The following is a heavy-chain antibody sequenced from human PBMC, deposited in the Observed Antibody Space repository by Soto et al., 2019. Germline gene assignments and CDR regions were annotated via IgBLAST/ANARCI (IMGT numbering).Heavy chain of an antibody. J-gene: IGHJ6*02. CDR2: ISGSGGST. D-gene: IGHD2-15*01. CDR3: AKDRVVVVASYGMDV. V-gene: IGHV3-23*01. Sequence: EVQLLESGGGLVQPGGSLRLSCAASGFTFSSYAMSWVRQAPGKGLEWVSAISGSGGSTYYADSVKGRFTISRDNSKNTLYLKMNSLRAEDTAVYYCAKDRVVVVASYGMDVWGQGTTVTVSS. CDR1: GFTFSSYA.